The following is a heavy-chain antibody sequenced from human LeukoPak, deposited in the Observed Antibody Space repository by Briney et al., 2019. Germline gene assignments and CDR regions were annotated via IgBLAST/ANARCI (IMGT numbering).Heavy chain of an antibody. V-gene: IGHV1-46*01. J-gene: IGHJ3*02. CDR1: GYTFTSYY. CDR2: INPSGGST. Sequence: ASVKVSCKASGYTFTSYYMHWVRQAPGQGLEWMGIINPSGGSTSYAQKFQGRVTMTRDTSTSTVYMELSSLRSEDTAVYYCARLHSSSWYHDAFDIWGQGTTVTVSS. CDR3: ARLHSSSWYHDAFDI. D-gene: IGHD6-13*01.